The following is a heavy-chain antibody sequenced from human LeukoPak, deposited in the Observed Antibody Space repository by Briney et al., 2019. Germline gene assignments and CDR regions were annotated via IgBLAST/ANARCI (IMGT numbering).Heavy chain of an antibody. CDR1: VGMYSNYA. V-gene: IGHV1-69*06. Sequence: SVKVSRKAAVGMYSNYAISWVGQAPGQGGEGVGGIIPIFGTANYAQKFRGRVTITSDKSTTTAYMELSSLSSEDTAVYYCARDNDSRDPPHFDYWGQGTLGSVSS. CDR2: IIPIFGTA. CDR3: ARDNDSRDPPHFDY. J-gene: IGHJ4*02. D-gene: IGHD3-16*01.